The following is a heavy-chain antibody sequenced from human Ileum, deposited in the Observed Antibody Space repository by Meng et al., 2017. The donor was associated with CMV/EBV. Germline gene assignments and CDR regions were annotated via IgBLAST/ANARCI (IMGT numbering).Heavy chain of an antibody. CDR3: ARDAGNWNYDY. Sequence: GGSLRLSCAALGFTVWTRYMSWVRQAPGKGLEWVSVIYVRGGTHYADSVKGRFTISRDESKNTVDLQMHSLRAEDTAIYYCARDAGNWNYDYWGQGTLVTVSS. CDR2: IYVRGGT. CDR1: GFTVWTRY. D-gene: IGHD1-7*01. V-gene: IGHV3-53*01. J-gene: IGHJ4*02.